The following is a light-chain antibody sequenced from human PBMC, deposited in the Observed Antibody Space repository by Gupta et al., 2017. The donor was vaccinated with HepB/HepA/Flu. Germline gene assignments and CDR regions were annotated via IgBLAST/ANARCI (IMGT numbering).Light chain of an antibody. V-gene: IGKV2-28*01. CDR1: QSLLHSNGYTY. CDR3: MQALQMRS. CDR2: LGS. Sequence: EIVFAQSPLSLPVTPGEPASISCRSSQSLLHSNGYTYLDWYLQKPGQSPQLLIYLGSNRASGVPDRFSGSGSGTDFTLKISRVEAEDVGVYYCMQALQMRSFGQGTKLEIK. J-gene: IGKJ2*04.